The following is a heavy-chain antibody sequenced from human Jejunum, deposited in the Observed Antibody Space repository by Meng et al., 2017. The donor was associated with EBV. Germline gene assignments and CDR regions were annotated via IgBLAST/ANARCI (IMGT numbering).Heavy chain of an antibody. J-gene: IGHJ3*02. Sequence: GQLVGAGGALVKPGGSLRLSCAGSGFDFTNAWMTWVRQAPGKGLEWVGRIKSKTAGGTIDYAAPVKGRFTISRDDSKKMVYLQMNSLRTEDTALYYCLGAFDIWGQGTMVTVSS. V-gene: IGHV3-15*02. CDR3: LGAFDI. CDR1: GFDFTNAW. CDR2: IKSKTAGGTI.